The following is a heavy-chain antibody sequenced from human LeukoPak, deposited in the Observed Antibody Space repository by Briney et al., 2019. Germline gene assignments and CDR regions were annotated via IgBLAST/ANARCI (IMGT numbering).Heavy chain of an antibody. Sequence: GGSLRLSCAASGFTFSSYAMSWVRQAPGKGLEWVSAISGSGGSTYYADSVKGRFSISRDNSKNTLYLQMNSLRAEDTAVYYCARVYSNSPEYGMDVWGQGTTVTVS. D-gene: IGHD4-11*01. V-gene: IGHV3-23*01. J-gene: IGHJ6*02. CDR1: GFTFSSYA. CDR3: ARVYSNSPEYGMDV. CDR2: ISGSGGST.